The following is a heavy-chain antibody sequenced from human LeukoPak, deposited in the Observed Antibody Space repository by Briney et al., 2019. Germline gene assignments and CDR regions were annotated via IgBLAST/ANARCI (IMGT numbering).Heavy chain of an antibody. D-gene: IGHD4-23*01. Sequence: PGGSLRLSCAASGFTFNTYTMNWVRQAPGKGLEWVSYISGSSGIIDYADSVRGRFTISRDNAKNSLYLQMNSLRAEDTAVYYCARGTPVGLLDYWGQGTLVTVSS. CDR1: GFTFNTYT. J-gene: IGHJ4*02. CDR2: ISGSSGII. CDR3: ARGTPVGLLDY. V-gene: IGHV3-48*01.